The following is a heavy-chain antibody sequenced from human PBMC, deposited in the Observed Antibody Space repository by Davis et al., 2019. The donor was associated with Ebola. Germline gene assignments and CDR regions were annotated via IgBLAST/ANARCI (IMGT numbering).Heavy chain of an antibody. D-gene: IGHD2-21*01. CDR1: GFTFSNYA. CDR3: AKMAYCSVASCSTTPYYTDN. V-gene: IGHV3-23*01. Sequence: GESLKISCAASGFTFSNYAMSWVRQAPGKGLEWVSTISDSDDRSFYADSVKGRFTISRDNSRNTLNLQMNSLRAEDTAVYYCAKMAYCSVASCSTTPYYTDNWGQGTLVTVST. J-gene: IGHJ4*02. CDR2: ISDSDDRS.